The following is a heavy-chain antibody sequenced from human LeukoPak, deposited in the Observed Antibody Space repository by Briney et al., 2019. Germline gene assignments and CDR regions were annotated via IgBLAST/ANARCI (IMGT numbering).Heavy chain of an antibody. V-gene: IGHV4-39*07. D-gene: IGHD3-9*01. CDR2: IYHSGST. CDR3: ARAWTQLRYFDWPYAFDI. CDR1: GDSISSENYI. J-gene: IGHJ3*02. Sequence: SETLSLTCSVSGDSISSENYIWGWIRQPPGKGLEWIGEIYHSGSTNYNPSLKSRVTISVDKSKNQFSLKLSSVTAADTAVYYCARAWTQLRYFDWPYAFDIWGQGTMVTVSS.